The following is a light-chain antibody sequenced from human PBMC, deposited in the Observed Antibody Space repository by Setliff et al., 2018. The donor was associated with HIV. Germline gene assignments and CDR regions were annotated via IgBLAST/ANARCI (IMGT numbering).Light chain of an antibody. J-gene: IGLJ1*01. V-gene: IGLV2-11*01. CDR1: SSDIGFYNY. CDR3: CSYAGSFTYV. CDR2: DVS. Sequence: SALAQPRSVSGSPGQSVTISCTGSSSDIGFYNYVSWYQQYPGKAPKVTIYDVSKRPSGVPDRFSGSKSGNTASLTISGLQAEDKADYYCCSYAGSFTYVFGSGTKVTVL.